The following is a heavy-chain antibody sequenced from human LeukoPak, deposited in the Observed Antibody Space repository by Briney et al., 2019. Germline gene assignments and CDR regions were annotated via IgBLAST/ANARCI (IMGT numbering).Heavy chain of an antibody. D-gene: IGHD5-18*01. V-gene: IGHV1-2*06. CDR1: GYTFTGYY. J-gene: IGHJ4*02. CDR2: INPNSGGT. Sequence: ASVKVSCKASGYTFTGYYIHRVRQAPGQGLEWMGRINPNSGGTNYAQKFQGRVTMTRDTSISTAYMELSRLRSDDTAVYYCAQGLDTAMVTIDYWGQGTLVTVSS. CDR3: AQGLDTAMVTIDY.